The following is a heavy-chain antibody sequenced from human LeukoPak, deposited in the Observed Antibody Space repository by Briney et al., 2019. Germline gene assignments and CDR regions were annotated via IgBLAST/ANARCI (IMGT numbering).Heavy chain of an antibody. CDR2: IYYSGST. Sequence: PSETLSLTCTVSGGSISSSSYYWGWLRQPPGKGLEWIGSIYYSGSTYYNPSLKSRVTISVDTSKNQFSLKLSSVTAADTAVYYCARHYVGYCSGGSCYSPAWFDPWGQGTLVTVSS. CDR1: GGSISSSSYY. CDR3: ARHYVGYCSGGSCYSPAWFDP. V-gene: IGHV4-39*01. D-gene: IGHD2-15*01. J-gene: IGHJ5*02.